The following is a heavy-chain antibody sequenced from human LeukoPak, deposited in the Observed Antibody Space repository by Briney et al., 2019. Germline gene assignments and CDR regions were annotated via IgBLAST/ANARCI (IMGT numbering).Heavy chain of an antibody. CDR1: GGSISSYY. Sequence: PSETLSLTCTVSGGSISSYYWSWIRQHPGKGLEWIGYIYYSGSTYYNPSLKSRVTISVDTSKNQFSLKLSSVTAADTAVYYCARVVEDTAMAPDAFDIWGQGTMVTVSS. J-gene: IGHJ3*02. CDR2: IYYSGST. CDR3: ARVVEDTAMAPDAFDI. D-gene: IGHD5-18*01. V-gene: IGHV4-59*06.